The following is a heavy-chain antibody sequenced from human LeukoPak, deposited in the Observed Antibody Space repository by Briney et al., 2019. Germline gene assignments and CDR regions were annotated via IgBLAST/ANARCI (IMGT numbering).Heavy chain of an antibody. CDR3: ATLAPRAYYDFWSGYQSFDY. CDR1: GYTLTELS. Sequence: ASVNVSFKVSGYTLTELSMHWVRQPPGKGLGWKGGFDPEDGVTIYAQKFQGRGAMTEDTSTDTAYMELSSLRSEDTAVYYCATLAPRAYYDFWSGYQSFDYWRQGTLVSVSS. CDR2: FDPEDGVT. V-gene: IGHV1-24*01. J-gene: IGHJ4*02. D-gene: IGHD3-3*01.